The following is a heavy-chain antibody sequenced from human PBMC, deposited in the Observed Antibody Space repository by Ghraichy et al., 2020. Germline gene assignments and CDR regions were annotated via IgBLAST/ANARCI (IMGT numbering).Heavy chain of an antibody. V-gene: IGHV3-15*07. CDR3: ASLRGYSYAYYYYYYMDV. CDR1: GFTFSNAW. Sequence: LSLTCAASGFTFSNAWMDWVRQAPGKGLEWVGRIKSKTDGGTTDYAAPVKGRFTISRDHSKSTLYLQMNSLKTEDTAVYYCASLRGYSYAYYYYYYMDVWGKGTTVTVSS. D-gene: IGHD5-18*01. J-gene: IGHJ6*03. CDR2: IKSKTDGGTT.